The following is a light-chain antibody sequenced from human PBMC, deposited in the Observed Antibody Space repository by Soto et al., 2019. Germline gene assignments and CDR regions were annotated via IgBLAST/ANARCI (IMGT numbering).Light chain of an antibody. CDR1: QSVLYSSNNKNY. CDR2: WAS. CDR3: QQYYSTPLT. Sequence: DIVMTQSQDSLPVSLGERATINCKSSQSVLYSSNNKNYLAWYQQKPGQPPKLLIYWASTRESGVPDRFSGSGSGTDFTLTISSLQAEDVAVYYCQQYYSTPLTFGGGTKVEIK. J-gene: IGKJ4*01. V-gene: IGKV4-1*01.